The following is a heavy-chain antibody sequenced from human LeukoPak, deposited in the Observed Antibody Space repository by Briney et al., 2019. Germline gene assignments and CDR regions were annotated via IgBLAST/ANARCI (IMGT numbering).Heavy chain of an antibody. D-gene: IGHD3-22*01. J-gene: IGHJ4*02. CDR3: ARTYYYDSSGYSGFDY. CDR2: INHSGST. Sequence: SETLSLTCAVYGGSFSGYYWSWIRQPPGKGLEWIGEINHSGSTNYNPSLKSRVTISVDTSKNQFSLKLSSVTAADTAVYYCARTYYYDSSGYSGFDYWGQGTLVTVSS. V-gene: IGHV4-34*01. CDR1: GGSFSGYY.